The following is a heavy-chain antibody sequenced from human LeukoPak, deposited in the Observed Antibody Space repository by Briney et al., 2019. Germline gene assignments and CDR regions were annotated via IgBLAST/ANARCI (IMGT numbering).Heavy chain of an antibody. Sequence: ASVKVSCKASGFTFTTSAVQWVRQARGQRLEWIGRIVVGSGNTDHAQKFQGRLTITRDISTSTAYMELSGLTSDDTAVYYCAAAPNANAWYWDDAFDIWGQGTMVTVSS. J-gene: IGHJ3*02. CDR2: IVVGSGNT. CDR1: GFTFTTSA. CDR3: AAAPNANAWYWDDAFDI. V-gene: IGHV1-58*01. D-gene: IGHD2-8*02.